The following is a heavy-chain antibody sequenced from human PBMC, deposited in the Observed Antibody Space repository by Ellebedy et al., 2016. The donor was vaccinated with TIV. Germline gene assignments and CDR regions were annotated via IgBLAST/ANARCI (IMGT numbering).Heavy chain of an antibody. CDR3: ARLISAMVYRDAFDL. V-gene: IGHV4-59*01. CDR1: GRSSGSFC. D-gene: IGHD5-18*01. J-gene: IGHJ3*01. Sequence: MPGGSLRLSCTASGRSSGSFCWSWFPPRPVRGLEWIRYIYYSGITNYNPYLKSRVTISVDTSKNQFSLKLSSVTAADTDGYHCARLISAMVYRDAFDLWGQGTMVTVSS. CDR2: IYYSGIT.